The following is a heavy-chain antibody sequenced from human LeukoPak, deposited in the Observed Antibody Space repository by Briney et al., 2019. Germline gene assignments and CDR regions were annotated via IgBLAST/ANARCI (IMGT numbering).Heavy chain of an antibody. Sequence: GESLKISCKGSEFRFTNYWIGRVRQMPGKGLEWMGIIYPGDSDTKYSPSFQGQVTISADKSITTAYLQWSSLKASDTAMYYCATLYRRDDYSAFDYWGQGTLVTVSS. V-gene: IGHV5-51*01. CDR3: ATLYRRDDYSAFDY. J-gene: IGHJ4*01. CDR2: IYPGDSDT. D-gene: IGHD5-24*01. CDR1: EFRFTNYW.